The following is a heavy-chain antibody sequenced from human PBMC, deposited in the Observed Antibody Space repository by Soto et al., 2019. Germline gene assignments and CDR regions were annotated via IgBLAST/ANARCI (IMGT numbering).Heavy chain of an antibody. CDR3: ARVAVAGKVFADFDY. D-gene: IGHD6-19*01. CDR2: INPSGGST. CDR1: GYTFTSYY. Sequence: QVQLVQSGAEVKKPGASVKVSCKASGYTFTSYYMHWVRQAPGQGLEWMGIINPSGGSTSYAQKFQGRVTMTRDTSTSTVYMELSSLRSEDTAVYYCARVAVAGKVFADFDYWCQGTLVTVSS. J-gene: IGHJ4*02. V-gene: IGHV1-46*01.